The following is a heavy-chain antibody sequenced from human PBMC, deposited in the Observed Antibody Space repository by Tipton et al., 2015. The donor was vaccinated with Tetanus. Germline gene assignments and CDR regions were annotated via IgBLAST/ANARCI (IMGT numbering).Heavy chain of an antibody. CDR3: ARVFSSGAEAGYFDY. D-gene: IGHD3-22*01. CDR2: IYHSGYT. V-gene: IGHV4-4*02. J-gene: IGHJ4*02. CDR1: GDSITSDNW. Sequence: TLCLTCGVSGDSITSDNWWSWVRQSPGNGLEWIGEIYHSGYTTYNPSLESRVSISVDKSKNQFSLNLDSVTAADTAVYHCARVFSSGAEAGYFDYWGQGTLVTVSS.